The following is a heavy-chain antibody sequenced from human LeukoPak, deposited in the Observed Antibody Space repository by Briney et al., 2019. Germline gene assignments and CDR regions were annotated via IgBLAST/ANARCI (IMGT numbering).Heavy chain of an antibody. V-gene: IGHV1-2*02. Sequence: ASVKVSCKASGYTFTGYYMHWVRQAPGQGLEWMGWINPNNGATRYAPKLQGRVTMTRDTSITATHMELSGLRSDDTAVYYCARDNCFRSGSQNCFDSWGQGTLVTVSS. CDR3: ARDNCFRSGSQNCFDS. CDR1: GYTFTGYY. CDR2: INPNNGAT. J-gene: IGHJ5*01. D-gene: IGHD6-19*01.